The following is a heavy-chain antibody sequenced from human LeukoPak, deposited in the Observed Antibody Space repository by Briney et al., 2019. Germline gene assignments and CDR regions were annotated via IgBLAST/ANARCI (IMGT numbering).Heavy chain of an antibody. CDR1: GFTFSDYY. Sequence: GGSLRLSCAASGFTFSDYYMSWIRQAPGKGLEWVSYISSSGSTIYYADSVKGRFTISRDNAKNSLYLQMNSLRAEDTAVYYCARRTTVTTNDAFDIWGQGTMVTVSS. CDR3: ARRTTVTTNDAFDI. V-gene: IGHV3-11*04. D-gene: IGHD4-17*01. J-gene: IGHJ3*02. CDR2: ISSSGSTI.